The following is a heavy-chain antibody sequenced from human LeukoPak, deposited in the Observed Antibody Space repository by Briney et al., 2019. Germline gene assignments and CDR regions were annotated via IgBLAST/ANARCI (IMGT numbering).Heavy chain of an antibody. CDR3: ARQIAVAGLGAFDI. CDR2: INHSGST. Sequence: PSETLSLTCAVYGGSLSGYYWSWIRQPPGKGLEWIGEINHSGSTNYNPSLKSRVTISVDTSKNQFSLKLSSVTAADTAVYYCARQIAVAGLGAFDIWGQGTMVTVSS. J-gene: IGHJ3*02. V-gene: IGHV4-34*01. CDR1: GGSLSGYY. D-gene: IGHD6-19*01.